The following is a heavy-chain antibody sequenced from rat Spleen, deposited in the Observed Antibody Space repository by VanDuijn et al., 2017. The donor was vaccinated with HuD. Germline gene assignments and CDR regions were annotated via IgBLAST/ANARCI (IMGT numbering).Heavy chain of an antibody. CDR1: GFTFNNYW. Sequence: EVQLVESGGGLVQPGRSLKLSCVASGFTFNNYWMTWIRPAPGKGLEWVASITNTGGSTYLPDSVKGRFTISRDNAKSTLYLQMNRLRSEDTATYYCTRGSTGGYYFDYWGQGVMVTVSS. CDR3: TRGSTGGYYFDY. J-gene: IGHJ2*01. D-gene: IGHD1-1*01. V-gene: IGHV5-31*01. CDR2: ITNTGGST.